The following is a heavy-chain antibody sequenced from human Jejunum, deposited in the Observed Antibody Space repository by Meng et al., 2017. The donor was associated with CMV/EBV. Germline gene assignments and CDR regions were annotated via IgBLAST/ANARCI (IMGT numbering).Heavy chain of an antibody. CDR3: ARGSTGYGNFDY. Sequence: CAASGFTFSDFWMHWVRQAPGKGLVWRSRVSPDGSSINYADFVEGRLTISRDNAQNTLYLQMNSQGADDTAVYYCARGSTGYGNFDYWGQGTLVTVSS. CDR2: VSPDGSSI. D-gene: IGHD5-12*01. J-gene: IGHJ4*02. V-gene: IGHV3-74*01. CDR1: GFTFSDFW.